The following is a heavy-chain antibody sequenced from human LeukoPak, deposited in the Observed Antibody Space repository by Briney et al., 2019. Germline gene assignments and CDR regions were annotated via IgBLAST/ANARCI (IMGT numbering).Heavy chain of an antibody. V-gene: IGHV3-30-3*01. Sequence: GGSLRLSCAASGFTFSSYAIHWVRQAPGKGLEWVAVISYDGSNKYYADSVKGRFTISRDNSKNTLYLQMNSLRAEDTAVYYCARDTGGHFDYWGQGTLVTVSS. D-gene: IGHD2-21*01. J-gene: IGHJ4*02. CDR1: GFTFSSYA. CDR3: ARDTGGHFDY. CDR2: ISYDGSNK.